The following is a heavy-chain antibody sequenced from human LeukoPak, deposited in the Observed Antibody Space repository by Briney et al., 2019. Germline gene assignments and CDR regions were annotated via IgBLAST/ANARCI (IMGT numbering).Heavy chain of an antibody. CDR2: ISYDGSNK. V-gene: IGHV3-30-3*01. Sequence: PGGSLRLSCAASGITFSSYAMHWVRQAPGKGLEWVAVISYDGSNKYYADSVKGRFTISRDNSKNTLYLQMNSLRAEDTAVYYCASSETGTTGGYYGMDVWGQGTTVTVSS. J-gene: IGHJ6*02. CDR1: GITFSSYA. D-gene: IGHD1-7*01. CDR3: ASSETGTTGGYYGMDV.